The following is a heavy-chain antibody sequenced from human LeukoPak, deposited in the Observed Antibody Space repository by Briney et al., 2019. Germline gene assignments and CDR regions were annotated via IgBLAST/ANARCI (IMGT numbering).Heavy chain of an antibody. V-gene: IGHV3-9*01. CDR3: TKDRDYVFDY. CDR1: GFTFDDYA. CDR2: ISWNSGSI. D-gene: IGHD4-17*01. J-gene: IGHJ4*02. Sequence: GGSLRLSCAASGFTFDDYAMHWVRQAPGKGLEWVSGISWNSGSIHYADSVKGRFTISRDNAKNSLSLQMNSLRVEDTALYYCTKDRDYVFDYWGQGTPVTVSP.